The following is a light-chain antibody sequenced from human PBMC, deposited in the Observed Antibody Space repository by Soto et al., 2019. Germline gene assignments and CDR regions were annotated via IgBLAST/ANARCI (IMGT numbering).Light chain of an antibody. Sequence: EIVLTQSPGTLSLSPGERATLSCRASQSVSSSYLAWYQQKPGQAPRLLIYGASSRATGIPDRFSGSGSGTDFTLSISRLEPEGVAVYYCQQYGSSPGLTFGGGTKVEIK. V-gene: IGKV3-20*01. CDR3: QQYGSSPGLT. CDR1: QSVSSSY. CDR2: GAS. J-gene: IGKJ4*01.